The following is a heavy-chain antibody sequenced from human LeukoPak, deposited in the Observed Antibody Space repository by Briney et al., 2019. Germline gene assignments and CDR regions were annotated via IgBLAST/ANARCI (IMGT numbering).Heavy chain of an antibody. Sequence: SETLSLTCAVYGGSFSGYYWSWIRQPPGKGLEWIGEINHSGSTNYNPSLKSRVTISVDTSKNQFSLKLSSVTAADTAVYYCARQDCSGGSCSYYFDYWGQGTLVTVSS. CDR2: INHSGST. CDR1: GGSFSGYY. CDR3: ARQDCSGGSCSYYFDY. D-gene: IGHD2-15*01. J-gene: IGHJ4*02. V-gene: IGHV4-34*01.